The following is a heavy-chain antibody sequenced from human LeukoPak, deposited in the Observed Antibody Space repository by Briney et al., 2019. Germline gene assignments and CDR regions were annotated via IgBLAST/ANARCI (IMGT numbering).Heavy chain of an antibody. D-gene: IGHD2-15*01. CDR1: GGTFSSYA. J-gene: IGHJ4*02. CDR3: ARTTPSTPPLGY. CDR2: IIPIFGTA. Sequence: ASVKVSCKASGGTFSSYAISWVRQAPGQGLEWMGGIIPIFGTANYAQKFQGRVTITADESTSTAYMELSSLSSEDTAVYYCARTTPSTPPLGYWGQGTLVTVSS. V-gene: IGHV1-69*13.